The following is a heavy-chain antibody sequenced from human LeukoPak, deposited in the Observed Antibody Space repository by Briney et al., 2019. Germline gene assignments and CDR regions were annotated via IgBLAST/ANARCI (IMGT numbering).Heavy chain of an antibody. CDR1: GFTFSSYA. Sequence: GGSLRLSCAASGFTFSSYAMTWVRQAPGKGLECVSLISGSDSGGTTHYTDSVKGRFTISRDNSKSTLYLQMNSLRADDTALYYCARGATVTNIYDAFDVWGQGTMVTVSS. J-gene: IGHJ3*01. CDR3: ARGATVTNIYDAFDV. D-gene: IGHD4-17*01. V-gene: IGHV3-23*01. CDR2: ISGSDSGGTT.